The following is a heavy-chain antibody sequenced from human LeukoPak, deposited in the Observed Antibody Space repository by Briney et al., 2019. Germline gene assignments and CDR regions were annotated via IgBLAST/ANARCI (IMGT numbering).Heavy chain of an antibody. V-gene: IGHV4-34*01. J-gene: IGHJ5*02. CDR1: GGSFSGYY. Sequence: SETLSLTCAVYGGSFSGYYWSWIRQPPGKGLEWIGEINYSGSTNYNPSLKSRVTISVDTSKNQFSLKLSSVTAADMAMYYCAREAYDVLTSDWFDPWGQGTLVTVSS. D-gene: IGHD3-9*01. CDR3: AREAYDVLTSDWFDP. CDR2: INYSGST.